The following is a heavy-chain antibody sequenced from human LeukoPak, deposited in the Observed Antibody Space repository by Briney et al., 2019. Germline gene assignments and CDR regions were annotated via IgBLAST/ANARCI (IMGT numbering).Heavy chain of an antibody. CDR3: ARGAHVSYCSSTSCHDAFDI. J-gene: IGHJ3*02. V-gene: IGHV4-34*01. Sequence: SETLSLTCTVSGGSISSCYWSWIRQPPGKGLEWIGEINHSGSTNYNPSLKSRVTISVDTSKNQFSLKLSSVTAADTAVYYCARGAHVSYCSSTSCHDAFDIWGQGTMVTVSS. D-gene: IGHD2-2*01. CDR1: GGSISSCY. CDR2: INHSGST.